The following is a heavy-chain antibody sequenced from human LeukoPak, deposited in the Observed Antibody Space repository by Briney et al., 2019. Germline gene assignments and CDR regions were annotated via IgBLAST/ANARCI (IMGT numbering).Heavy chain of an antibody. J-gene: IGHJ3*02. CDR2: IYTSGST. V-gene: IGHV4-4*07. Sequence: PSETLSLTCTVSGGSISSYYWSWIRRPAGKGLEWIGRIYTSGSTNYNPSLKSRVTMSVDTSKNQFSLKLSSVTAADTAVYYCAGALDVNYDSSGYYYGDDAYDIWGQGTMVTVSS. D-gene: IGHD3-22*01. CDR3: AGALDVNYDSSGYYYGDDAYDI. CDR1: GGSISSYY.